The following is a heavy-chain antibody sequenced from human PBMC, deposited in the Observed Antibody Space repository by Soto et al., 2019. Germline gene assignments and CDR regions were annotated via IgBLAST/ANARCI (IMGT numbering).Heavy chain of an antibody. J-gene: IGHJ4*02. Sequence: QVQLVQSGAEVKKPGASVKVSCKASGHTFSSHDINWVRQATGQGLEWVGWMNPNTGNTGYAQTFQGRVSMTRDTSINTAYMELSSLRSEDTAVYYCARGGAEYNSWLGLDYWGQGTLVTVSS. D-gene: IGHD6-6*01. CDR1: GHTFSSHD. V-gene: IGHV1-8*01. CDR3: ARGGAEYNSWLGLDY. CDR2: MNPNTGNT.